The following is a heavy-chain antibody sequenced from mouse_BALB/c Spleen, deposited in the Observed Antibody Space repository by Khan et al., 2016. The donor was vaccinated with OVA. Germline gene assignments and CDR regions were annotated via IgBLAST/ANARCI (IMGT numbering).Heavy chain of an antibody. V-gene: IGHV5-9-3*01. CDR2: ISSAGTYT. D-gene: IGHD1-1*02. Sequence: EVQLQESGGDLVKTGGSRKLSCAASGFTFSTFVMSWVRQTPEKRLEWVATISSAGTYTYYLDSVKGRFTISRDNAKNTLYLQMNSLRSEDTAMYYCANGNYGWFAYWGQGTLVTVSA. J-gene: IGHJ3*01. CDR1: GFTFSTFV. CDR3: ANGNYGWFAY.